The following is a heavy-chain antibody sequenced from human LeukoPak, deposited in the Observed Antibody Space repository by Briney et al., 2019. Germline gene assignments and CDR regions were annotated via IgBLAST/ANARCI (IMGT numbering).Heavy chain of an antibody. D-gene: IGHD3-10*01. Sequence: PGGSLRLSCAASGFTFSSYAMHWVRQAPGKGLEWVSIISYDGSNKYYADSVKGRFTISRDNSKNTLYLQMNSLRAEDTAVYYCARDYYGSGSYSLSYWGQGTLVTVSS. CDR2: ISYDGSNK. CDR1: GFTFSSYA. CDR3: ARDYYGSGSYSLSY. V-gene: IGHV3-30*04. J-gene: IGHJ4*02.